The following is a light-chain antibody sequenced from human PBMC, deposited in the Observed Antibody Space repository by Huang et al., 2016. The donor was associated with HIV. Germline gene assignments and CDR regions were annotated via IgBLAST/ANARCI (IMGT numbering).Light chain of an antibody. V-gene: IGKV3-11*01. CDR3: HQRRSWPLT. CDR1: QSVNGN. CDR2: DTY. J-gene: IGKJ4*01. Sequence: EIVLTQSPGTLSLSPGERAALSCRASQSVNGNLAWYQQRPGQAPRLLIYDTYNRAAGIPARFSGSGSGTDFTRTISSLEPEDFAVYFCHQRRSWPLTFGGGTRVEIK.